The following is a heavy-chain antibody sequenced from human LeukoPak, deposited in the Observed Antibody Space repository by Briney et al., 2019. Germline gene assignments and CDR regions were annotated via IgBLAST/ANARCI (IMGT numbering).Heavy chain of an antibody. CDR1: GFTFSSYS. CDR2: ISSSSSTI. V-gene: IGHV3-48*01. Sequence: PGGSLRLSCAASGFTFSSYSMNWVRQAPGKGLEWVSYISSSSSTIYYADSVKGRFTISRDNAKNTLYLQMNSLRAEDTAVYYCTAYSNPYNWFDPWGQGTLVTVSS. D-gene: IGHD4-11*01. CDR3: TAYSNPYNWFDP. J-gene: IGHJ5*02.